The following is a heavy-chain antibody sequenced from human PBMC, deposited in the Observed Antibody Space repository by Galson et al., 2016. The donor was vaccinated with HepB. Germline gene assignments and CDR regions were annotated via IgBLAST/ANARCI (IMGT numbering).Heavy chain of an antibody. V-gene: IGHV3-7*01. CDR3: ASWWQTPASYFDY. CDR2: IKQDGSEK. D-gene: IGHD2-8*02. CDR1: GFTFSSDW. J-gene: IGHJ4*02. Sequence: SLRLSCAASGFTFSSDWMSWVRKDPGKGLEWVANIKQDGSEKYYVDSVKGRFTISRDNAKDSLYLQMNSLRAEDTAVYYCASWWQTPASYFDYWGQGTLVTVSS.